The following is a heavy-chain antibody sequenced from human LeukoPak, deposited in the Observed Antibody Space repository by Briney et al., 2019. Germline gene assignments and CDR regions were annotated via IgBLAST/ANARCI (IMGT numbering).Heavy chain of an antibody. CDR2: INHSGST. CDR1: GGSFSGYY. CDR3: ARDARDSSSWFTRFDP. Sequence: SETLSLTCAVYGGSFSGYYWSWIRQPPGKGLEWIGEINHSGSTNYNPSLKSRVTISVDTSKNQFSLTLSSVTAADTAVYYCARDARDSSSWFTRFDPWGQGTLVTVSS. V-gene: IGHV4-34*01. J-gene: IGHJ5*02. D-gene: IGHD6-13*01.